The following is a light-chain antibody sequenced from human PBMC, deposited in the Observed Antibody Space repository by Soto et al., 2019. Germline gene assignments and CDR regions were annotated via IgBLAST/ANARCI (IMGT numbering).Light chain of an antibody. Sequence: DIQMTQSPSTLSASVGDRVTITCRASQTINTWLAWYQQKPGNAPKLLIYRASNLVSGVPSRFSGSGSGTEFTLTISSLQPDDFSIYYCQQYETYSGTFGPGTKVDI. CDR3: QQYETYSGT. V-gene: IGKV1-5*03. J-gene: IGKJ3*01. CDR1: QTINTW. CDR2: RAS.